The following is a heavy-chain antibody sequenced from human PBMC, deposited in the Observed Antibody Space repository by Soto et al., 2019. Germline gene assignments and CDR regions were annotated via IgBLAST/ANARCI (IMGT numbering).Heavy chain of an antibody. Sequence: SETLSLTCTVSGDSITTRYWSWIRQPPGKGLEWIGYIYNTGDNYNPSLMSRASMSLDTSKNLFSLFLQMNTLRPEDTAMYYCARVAYWGPGTQVTVSS. CDR3: ARVAY. CDR2: IYNTGD. CDR1: GDSITTRY. V-gene: IGHV4-59*11. J-gene: IGHJ4*02.